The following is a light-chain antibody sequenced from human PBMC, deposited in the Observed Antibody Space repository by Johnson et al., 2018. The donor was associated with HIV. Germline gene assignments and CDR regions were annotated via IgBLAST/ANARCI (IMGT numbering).Light chain of an antibody. V-gene: IGLV1-51*01. CDR3: GTWDSSPRSVF. CDR2: DNN. CDR1: SSNIGNNY. Sequence: QSVLTQPPSVSAAPGQKVTISCSGSSSNIGNNYVSWYQQLPGTAPKLLIYDNNKRPSGTPDRFSGSKSGTSATLGITGLQTGDEADYYCGTWDSSPRSVFFRTGTKSSVL. J-gene: IGLJ1*01.